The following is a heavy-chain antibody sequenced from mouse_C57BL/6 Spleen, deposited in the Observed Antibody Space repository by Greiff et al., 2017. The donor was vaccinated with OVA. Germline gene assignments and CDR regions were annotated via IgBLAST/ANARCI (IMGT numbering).Heavy chain of an antibody. D-gene: IGHD2-10*01. J-gene: IGHJ2*01. CDR2: IYPRSGNT. CDR1: GYTFTSYG. CDR3: APYDVNLGFNY. V-gene: IGHV1-81*01. Sequence: QVQLQQSGAELARPGASVKLSCTASGYTFTSYGISWVKQRPGQGLEWIGEIYPRSGNTYYNEKFKGKATLTAVKSSSTAYMELRSLTSEDSAVYFCAPYDVNLGFNYWGQGTTLTVSS.